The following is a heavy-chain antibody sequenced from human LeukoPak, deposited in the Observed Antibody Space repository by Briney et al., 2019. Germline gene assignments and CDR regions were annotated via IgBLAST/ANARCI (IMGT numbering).Heavy chain of an antibody. CDR2: IYPSGDST. J-gene: IGHJ4*02. D-gene: IGHD6-19*01. CDR1: GFTFSTYS. CDR3: AKDVVPDSGWDLDY. Sequence: GGSPRLSCAASGFTFSTYSMNWVRQGPGKGLEWVSSIYPSGDSTFYADSVKGRFTISRDNSKNTLYLQMSSLRTEDTAIYYCAKDVVPDSGWDLDYWGQGTLVTVSS. V-gene: IGHV3-23*01.